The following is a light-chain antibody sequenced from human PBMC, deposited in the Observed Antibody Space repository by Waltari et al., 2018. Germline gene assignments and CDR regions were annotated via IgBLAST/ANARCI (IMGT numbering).Light chain of an antibody. J-gene: IGLJ3*02. CDR2: VNSDGSN. V-gene: IGLV4-69*01. Sequence: QRVLTQSPSASASLGASVKLTCTLSSGHSSTIIAWPQQQPEKGPRYLMKVNSDGSNSKGDDIPDRFSGSSSGAERYLTISILQSEDEADYYCQTGGHGTWVFGGGTKLTVL. CDR3: QTGGHGTWV. CDR1: SGHSSTI.